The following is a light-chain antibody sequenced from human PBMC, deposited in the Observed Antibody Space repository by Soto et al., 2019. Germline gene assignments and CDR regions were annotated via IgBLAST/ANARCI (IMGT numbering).Light chain of an antibody. CDR3: LSYSSSTSPYV. CDR1: SSDVGGYNF. Sequence: SVLTQPASVSGSPGQSITISCTGTSSDVGGYNFVSWYQQHPGKAPKLMIYDVTNRPSGVSNRFSGSKSGNTASLTISGLQAEDEADYYCLSYSSSTSPYVLGTATKLTVL. J-gene: IGLJ1*01. CDR2: DVT. V-gene: IGLV2-14*01.